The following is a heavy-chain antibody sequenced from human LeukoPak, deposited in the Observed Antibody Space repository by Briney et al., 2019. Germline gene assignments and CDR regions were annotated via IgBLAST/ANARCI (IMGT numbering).Heavy chain of an antibody. CDR3: ARDFGRFGEYVPDY. J-gene: IGHJ4*02. CDR1: GFTFSSYA. V-gene: IGHV3-30-3*01. D-gene: IGHD3-10*01. CDR2: ISSDGSNK. Sequence: PGGSLRFSCAASGFTFSSYAMHWVRQAPGKGLEWVAVISSDGSNKYYADSVKGRFTISRDNSKNTLYLQMNSLRAEDTAEYYCARDFGRFGEYVPDYWGQGTLVTVSS.